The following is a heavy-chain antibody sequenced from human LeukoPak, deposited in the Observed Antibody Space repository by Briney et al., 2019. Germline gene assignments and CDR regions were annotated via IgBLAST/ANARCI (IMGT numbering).Heavy chain of an antibody. Sequence: SETLSLTCTVSGGSISSYYWSWIRQPAGRGLEWIGRIYTSGSTNYNPSLKSRVTMSVDTSKNQFSLKLSSVTAADTAVYYCARPQSRVGATPLRYWGQGTLVTVSS. J-gene: IGHJ4*02. CDR1: GGSISSYY. V-gene: IGHV4-4*07. CDR2: IYTSGST. CDR3: ARPQSRVGATPLRY. D-gene: IGHD1-26*01.